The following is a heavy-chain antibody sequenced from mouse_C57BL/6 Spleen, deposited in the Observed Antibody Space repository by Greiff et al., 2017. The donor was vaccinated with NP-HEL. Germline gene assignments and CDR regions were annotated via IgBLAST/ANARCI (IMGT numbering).Heavy chain of an antibody. D-gene: IGHD1-1*01. J-gene: IGHJ2*01. CDR3: ARWDSTVVSFDY. V-gene: IGHV1-64*01. CDR2: IHPNSGST. CDR1: GYTFTSYW. Sequence: QVQLQQPGAELVKPGASVKLSCKASGYTFTSYWMHWVKQRPGQGLEWIGMIHPNSGSTNYNEKFKSKATLTVDKSSSTAYMQLSSLTSEDSAVYCCARWDSTVVSFDYWGQGTTLTVSS.